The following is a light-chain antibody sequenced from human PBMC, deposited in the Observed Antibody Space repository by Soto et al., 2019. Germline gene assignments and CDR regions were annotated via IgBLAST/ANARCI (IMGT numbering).Light chain of an antibody. CDR3: QETYNSPLT. CDR2: GAS. Sequence: DIQMTQSPSSLSASVGDRVTITCRASQNIRIYLNWFQQKPGKAPNLLIYGASSLQSGVPSRFSGSGSGTDFTLTINSRQHEDFAVYYCQETYNSPLTFGQGTKVEMK. CDR1: QNIRIY. J-gene: IGKJ1*01. V-gene: IGKV1-39*01.